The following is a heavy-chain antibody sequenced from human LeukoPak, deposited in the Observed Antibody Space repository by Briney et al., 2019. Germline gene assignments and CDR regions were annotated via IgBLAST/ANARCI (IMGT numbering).Heavy chain of an antibody. Sequence: GASVKVSCKASGYRFTSSDINWVRQATGQGLEWMGWMNPNSGNTGYAQKFQGRLTMTRDNSINTAYMGLSSLRSEDTAVYYCARGKDGDYADYWGQGTLVTVSS. V-gene: IGHV1-8*01. CDR1: GYRFTSSD. CDR3: ARGKDGDYADY. J-gene: IGHJ4*02. CDR2: MNPNSGNT. D-gene: IGHD4-17*01.